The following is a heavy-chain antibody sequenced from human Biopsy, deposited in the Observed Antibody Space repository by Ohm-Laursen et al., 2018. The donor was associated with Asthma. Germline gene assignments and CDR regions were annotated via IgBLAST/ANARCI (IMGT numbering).Heavy chain of an antibody. CDR3: AKRRGYSDLTDFDH. V-gene: IGHV3-30*18. CDR1: GFVFRSHA. Sequence: SLRLSCTASGFVFRSHAMHWVRQAPGKGLEWVAVVSYDGGVVHYADSMKGRFTISRDNAKSTLYLQMNRLRTNDTAVYFCAKRRGYSDLTDFDHWGQGTLVTVSS. CDR2: VSYDGGVV. J-gene: IGHJ4*02. D-gene: IGHD3-3*01.